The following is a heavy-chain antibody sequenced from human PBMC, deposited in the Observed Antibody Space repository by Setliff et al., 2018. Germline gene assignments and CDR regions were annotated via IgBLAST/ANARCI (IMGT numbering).Heavy chain of an antibody. CDR2: ISGSGGST. V-gene: IGHV3-23*01. D-gene: IGHD2-15*01. CDR3: ARALGGNYFDY. Sequence: GGSLRLSCAASGFTFSSYAMSWVRQAPGKGLEWVSAISGSGGSTYYADSVRGRFSISRDNIKNSLYLQMNSLRSEDTAVYYCARALGGNYFDYWGPGILVTVSS. J-gene: IGHJ4*02. CDR1: GFTFSSYA.